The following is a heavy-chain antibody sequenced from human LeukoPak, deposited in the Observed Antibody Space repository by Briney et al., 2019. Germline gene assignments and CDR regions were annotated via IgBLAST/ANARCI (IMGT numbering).Heavy chain of an antibody. CDR3: ARAPRKEYCSGGSCPVYYFDY. D-gene: IGHD2-15*01. V-gene: IGHV4-61*02. Sequence: SETLSLTCTVSGGSISSGSYYCSWIRQPAGKGLEWIGRIYTSGSTNYNPSLKSRVTISVDTSKNPFSLKLSSVTAADTAVYYCARAPRKEYCSGGSCPVYYFDYWGQGTLVTVSS. CDR2: IYTSGST. J-gene: IGHJ4*02. CDR1: GGSISSGSYY.